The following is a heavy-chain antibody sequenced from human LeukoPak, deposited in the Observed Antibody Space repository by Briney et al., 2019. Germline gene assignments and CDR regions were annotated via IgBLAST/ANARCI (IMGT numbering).Heavy chain of an antibody. J-gene: IGHJ4*02. Sequence: ASETLSLTCTVPGGSISSYYWSWIRQPPGKGLEWIGYIYYSGSTNYNPSLKSRVTISVDTSKNQFSLKLSSVTAADTAVYYCARGRMVYAPVDYWGQGTLVTVSS. CDR1: GGSISSYY. CDR2: IYYSGST. D-gene: IGHD2-8*01. V-gene: IGHV4-59*01. CDR3: ARGRMVYAPVDY.